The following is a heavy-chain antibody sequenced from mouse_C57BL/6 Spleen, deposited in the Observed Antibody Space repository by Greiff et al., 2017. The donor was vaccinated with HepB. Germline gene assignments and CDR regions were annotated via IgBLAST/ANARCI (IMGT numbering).Heavy chain of an antibody. Sequence: QVQLQQPGAELVEPGASVKMSCKASGYTFTSYWMHWVKQRPGRGLEWIGRIAPNSGGNKYNAKFKSKATLTVDKHSRTAYMKRSSLTSEDSAVYYCAKLGRSYAMDYWGQGTSVTVSS. D-gene: IGHD4-1*01. V-gene: IGHV1-72*01. J-gene: IGHJ4*01. CDR1: GYTFTSYW. CDR3: AKLGRSYAMDY. CDR2: IAPNSGGN.